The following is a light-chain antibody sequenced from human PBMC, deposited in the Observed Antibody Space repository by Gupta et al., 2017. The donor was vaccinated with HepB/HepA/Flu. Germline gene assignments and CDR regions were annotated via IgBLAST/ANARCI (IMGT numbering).Light chain of an antibody. CDR1: QGISSW. CDR2: AAS. CDR3: QQAHSCPWT. V-gene: IGKV1-12*01. J-gene: IGKJ1*01. Sequence: DIQMTLYPSSVSASAGDRVTITCRASQGISSWLAWYQQKPGKAPKVLIYAASTLQSCVPSRFIGSSSWTNFTLTISSLQPEDFATYYCQQAHSCPWTFGQGTRVEIK.